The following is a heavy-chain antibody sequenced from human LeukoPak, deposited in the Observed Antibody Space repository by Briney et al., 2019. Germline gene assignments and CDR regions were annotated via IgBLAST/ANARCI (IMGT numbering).Heavy chain of an antibody. D-gene: IGHD4-17*01. CDR1: GYTFTSYY. Sequence: GASVKVSCKASGYTFTSYYMHWVRQAPGQGLEWMGIINPSGGSTSYAQKFQGRVTMTMDMSTSTVYMELSSLRSEDTAVYYCARDSFTFGNYGVDWEKAYYYYYYMDVWGKGTTVTVSS. J-gene: IGHJ6*03. V-gene: IGHV1-46*01. CDR3: ARDSFTFGNYGVDWEKAYYYYYYMDV. CDR2: INPSGGST.